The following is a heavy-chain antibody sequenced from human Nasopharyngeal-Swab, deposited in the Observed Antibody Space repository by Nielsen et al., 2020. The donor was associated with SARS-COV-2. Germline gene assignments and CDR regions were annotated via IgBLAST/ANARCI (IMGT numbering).Heavy chain of an antibody. Sequence: ASVKVSCKASGYTFTSYAMHWVRQAPGQRLEWMGWINAGNGNTKYSQKFQSRVTITRDTSASTAYMELSSLRSEDTAVYYCARVSQGPYDSSGYSLFDIWGQGTMVTVSS. CDR1: GYTFTSYA. D-gene: IGHD3-22*01. V-gene: IGHV1-3*01. CDR2: INAGNGNT. CDR3: ARVSQGPYDSSGYSLFDI. J-gene: IGHJ3*02.